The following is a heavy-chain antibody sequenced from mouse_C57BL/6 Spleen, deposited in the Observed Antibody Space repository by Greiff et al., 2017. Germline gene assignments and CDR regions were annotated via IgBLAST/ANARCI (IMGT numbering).Heavy chain of an antibody. CDR1: GYTFTSYW. V-gene: IGHV1-64*01. J-gene: IGHJ1*03. CDR2: IHPNSGST. CDR3: ARKDYYGSSYVGWYFDV. D-gene: IGHD1-1*01. Sequence: VQLQQPGAELVKPGASVKLSCKASGYTFTSYWMHWVKQRPGQGLEWIGMIHPNSGSTNYNEKFKSKATLTVYKSSSTAYMQLSSLTSEDSAVYYCARKDYYGSSYVGWYFDVWGTGTTVTVSS.